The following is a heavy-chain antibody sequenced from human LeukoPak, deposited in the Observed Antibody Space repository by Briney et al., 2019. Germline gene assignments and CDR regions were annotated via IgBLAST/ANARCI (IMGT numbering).Heavy chain of an antibody. CDR3: AREGRGYCTNGVCFAY. D-gene: IGHD2-8*01. Sequence: GGSLRLSCAASGLTFSDYYMSWIRQAPGKGLEWVSYISSSGSTIYYADSVKGRFTISRDNAKNSLYLQMNSLRAEDTAVYYCAREGRGYCTNGVCFAYWGQGTLVTVSS. V-gene: IGHV3-11*01. CDR2: ISSSGSTI. CDR1: GLTFSDYY. J-gene: IGHJ4*02.